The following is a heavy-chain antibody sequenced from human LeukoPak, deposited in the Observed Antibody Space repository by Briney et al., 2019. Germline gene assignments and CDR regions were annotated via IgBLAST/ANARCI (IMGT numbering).Heavy chain of an antibody. CDR2: VSTCGST. Sequence: SETLSLTCTVSGGSISSGRYYWSWIRQTAGKGLEWIGRVSTCGSTNYNPSLKSRVTISLDTSKNQFSLKLTSVTAADTAVYYCATLPGGVTTPNPSWGQGTLVTVSS. J-gene: IGHJ5*02. V-gene: IGHV4-61*02. D-gene: IGHD4-17*01. CDR3: ATLPGGVTTPNPS. CDR1: GGSISSGRYY.